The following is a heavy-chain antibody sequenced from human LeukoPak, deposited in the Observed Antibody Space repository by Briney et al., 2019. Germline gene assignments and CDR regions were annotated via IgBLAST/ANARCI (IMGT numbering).Heavy chain of an antibody. CDR2: ISSSSSYI. D-gene: IGHD5-12*01. Sequence: GGSLRLSCAASGFTFSSYSMNWVRQAPGKRLEWVSSISSSSSYIYYADSVKGRFTISRDNAKNSLYLQMNSLRAEDTAVYYCARGYSGYDSDFDYWGQGTLVTVSS. J-gene: IGHJ4*02. V-gene: IGHV3-21*01. CDR3: ARGYSGYDSDFDY. CDR1: GFTFSSYS.